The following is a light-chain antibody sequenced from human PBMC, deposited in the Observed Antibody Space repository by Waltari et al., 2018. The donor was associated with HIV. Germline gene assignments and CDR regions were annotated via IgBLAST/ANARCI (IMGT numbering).Light chain of an antibody. CDR1: QSVLYSSNNKNY. CDR3: QQYYSTPLT. V-gene: IGKV4-1*01. CDR2: WAS. Sequence: DIVMTQSPDPLDVSLGERATINCTSSQSVLYSSNNKNYLAWYQQKPGQPPKLFIYWASTRESGVPDRFSGSGSGTDFTLTISSLQDEDVAVYYCQQYYSTPLTFGGGTKVEIK. J-gene: IGKJ4*01.